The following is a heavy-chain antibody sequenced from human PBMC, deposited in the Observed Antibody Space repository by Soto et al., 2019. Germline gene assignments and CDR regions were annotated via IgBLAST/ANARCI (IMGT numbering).Heavy chain of an antibody. J-gene: IGHJ4*02. CDR2: IYYSGST. CDR3: ARNLYSGSYPFDY. D-gene: IGHD1-26*01. Sequence: SETLSLTCTVSGGSVRSGRYYWSWIRQPPGKGLEWIGYIYYSGSTNYNPSLKSRVTISVDTSKNQFSLKLSSVTAADTAVYYCARNLYSGSYPFDYWGQGTLVTVSS. CDR1: GGSVRSGRYY. V-gene: IGHV4-61*01.